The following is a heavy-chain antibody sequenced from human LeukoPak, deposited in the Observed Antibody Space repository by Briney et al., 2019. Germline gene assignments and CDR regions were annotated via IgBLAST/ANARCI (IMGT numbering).Heavy chain of an antibody. J-gene: IGHJ6*02. CDR2: ISGSGSTE. CDR1: EFTFSSYE. CDR3: ARGGRGYGMDV. V-gene: IGHV3-48*03. Sequence: PGGSLRLSCAASEFTFSSYEINWVRQAPGKGLVWVSSISGSGSTENYADSVTGRFTISRDNAKDSLFLQMNSLRGEDTAVYYCARGGRGYGMDVWGQGTTVTVSS.